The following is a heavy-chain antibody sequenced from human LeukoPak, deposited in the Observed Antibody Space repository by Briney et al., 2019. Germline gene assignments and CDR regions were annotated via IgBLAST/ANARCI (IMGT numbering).Heavy chain of an antibody. CDR3: ARHGEGYNPDYY. D-gene: IGHD5-12*01. CDR2: ISSSSSYI. V-gene: IGHV3-21*01. Sequence: GGSLRLSCAASGFTFSTFSMNWVRQAPGKGLEWVSSISSSSSYIYYADSVKGRFTISRDNAKNSLYLQMNSLRAEDTAVYYCARHGEGYNPDYYWGQGTLVTVSS. CDR1: GFTFSTFS. J-gene: IGHJ4*02.